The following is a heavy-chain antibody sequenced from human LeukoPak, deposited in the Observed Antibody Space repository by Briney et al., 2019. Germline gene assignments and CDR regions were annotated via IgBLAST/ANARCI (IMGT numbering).Heavy chain of an antibody. CDR2: IYYSGST. CDR1: GGSICSGDYY. CDR3: ARDDSSGYALDY. D-gene: IGHD3-22*01. Sequence: SQTLSLTCTVSGGSICSGDYYWSWIRQPPGKGLEWIGYIYYSGSTYYNPSLKSRVTISVDTSKNQFSLKLSSVTAADTAVYYCARDDSSGYALDYWGQGTLVTVSS. J-gene: IGHJ4*02. V-gene: IGHV4-30-4*08.